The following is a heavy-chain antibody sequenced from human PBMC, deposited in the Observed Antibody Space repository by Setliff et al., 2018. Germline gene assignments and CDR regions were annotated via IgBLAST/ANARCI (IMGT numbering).Heavy chain of an antibody. CDR2: FRGGGGPT. Sequence: GGSLRLSCVASGFTFSDNYMSWIRQAPGMGLDWVSSFRGGGGPTYYADSVKGRFTISRDNSKNTLYLQMNSLRAEDTAVYYCARETLPYYFDYWGQGTLVTVSS. CDR1: GFTFSDNY. J-gene: IGHJ4*02. CDR3: ARETLPYYFDY. V-gene: IGHV3-23*01.